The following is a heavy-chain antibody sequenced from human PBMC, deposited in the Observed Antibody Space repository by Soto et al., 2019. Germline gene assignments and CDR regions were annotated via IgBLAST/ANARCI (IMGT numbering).Heavy chain of an antibody. V-gene: IGHV3-30*18. J-gene: IGHJ4*02. CDR2: ISYDGSNK. CDR3: AKTDDSSGYFYPDY. D-gene: IGHD3-22*01. Sequence: QVQLVESGGGVVQPGRSLRLSCAASGFTFSSYGMHWVRQAPGKGLEWVAVISYDGSNKYYADSVKGRFTISRDHSKNTLYLQMNSLRAEDTAVYYCAKTDDSSGYFYPDYWGQGTLFTVSS. CDR1: GFTFSSYG.